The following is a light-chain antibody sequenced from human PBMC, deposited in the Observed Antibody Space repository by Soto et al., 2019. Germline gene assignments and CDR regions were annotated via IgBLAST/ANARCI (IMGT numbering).Light chain of an antibody. CDR3: QQLNSYPLFT. CDR1: QSIVTY. J-gene: IGKJ3*01. Sequence: DIQMTQSPSSLSASVGDRVTITCRASQSIVTYLNWYLQKPGKAPKLLIYAASNLQSGVPSRFSGSGSGTDFTLTISSLQPEDFATYYCQQLNSYPLFTFGPGTKVDIK. V-gene: IGKV1-39*01. CDR2: AAS.